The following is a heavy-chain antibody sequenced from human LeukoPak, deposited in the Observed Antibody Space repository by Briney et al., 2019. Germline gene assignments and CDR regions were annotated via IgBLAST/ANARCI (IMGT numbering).Heavy chain of an antibody. D-gene: IGHD3-10*01. CDR2: ISGSGGST. CDR1: GFTFSSYA. CDR3: AKFELWFGELWDNDAFDI. Sequence: GGSLRLSCAASGFTFSSYAMSWVRQAPGKGLEWVSAISGSGGSTYYADSVKGRFTISRDNSKNTLYLQMNSLRAEDTAVYYCAKFELWFGELWDNDAFDIWGQGTMVTVSS. V-gene: IGHV3-23*01. J-gene: IGHJ3*02.